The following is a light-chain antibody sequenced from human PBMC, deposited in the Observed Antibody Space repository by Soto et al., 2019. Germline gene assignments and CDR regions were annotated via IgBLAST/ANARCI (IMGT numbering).Light chain of an antibody. V-gene: IGKV1-27*01. CDR1: QGIRNY. CDR3: QKYSSVPV. Sequence: DIQMTQSPTSLPASVGERVPIPSRASQGIRNYVAWYQQIPGKAPKLLFYAASTLQSGVPSRFSGSGSGTDFTLTINGLQPEDVATYSCQKYSSVPVFGPGTKVEIK. CDR2: AAS. J-gene: IGKJ3*01.